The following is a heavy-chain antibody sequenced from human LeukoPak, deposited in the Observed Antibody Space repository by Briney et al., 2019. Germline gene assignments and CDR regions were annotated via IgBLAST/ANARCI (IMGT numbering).Heavy chain of an antibody. D-gene: IGHD3-10*01. CDR1: GFTFSSYS. CDR3: ARDGGLLWFGELFYYYYGMDV. Sequence: GGSLRLSCAASGFTFSSYSMNWVRQAPGKGLEWVSYISSSSSTIYYADSVKGRFTISRDNAKNSLYLQMNSLRAEDTAVYYCARDGGLLWFGELFYYYYGMDVWGQGTTVTVSS. J-gene: IGHJ6*02. V-gene: IGHV3-48*04. CDR2: ISSSSSTI.